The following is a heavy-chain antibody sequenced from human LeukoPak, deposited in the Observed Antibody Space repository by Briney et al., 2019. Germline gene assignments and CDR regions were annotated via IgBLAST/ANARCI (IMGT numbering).Heavy chain of an antibody. J-gene: IGHJ4*02. D-gene: IGHD3-10*01. CDR2: ISGSGDRT. CDR1: GFTFSSYW. V-gene: IGHV3-23*01. CDR3: AKGYYGSGSYGWFDY. Sequence: VQPGGSLRLSCAASGFTFSSYWMTWVRQAPGKGLEWVSTISGSGDRTYYADSVKGRFTISRDNSKNTLFLHMNSLRAEDTAVYSCAKGYYGSGSYGWFDYWGQGTLVTVSS.